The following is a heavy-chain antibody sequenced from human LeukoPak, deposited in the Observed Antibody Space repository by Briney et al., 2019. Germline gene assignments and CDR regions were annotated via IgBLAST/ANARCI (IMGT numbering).Heavy chain of an antibody. CDR3: ARDPPFIIGTTFFDY. D-gene: IGHD1-20*01. J-gene: IGHJ4*02. V-gene: IGHV3-21*01. CDR1: GFTFSSYS. Sequence: GGSLRLSCAASGFTFSSYSLNWVRQAPGKGLEWVSSISTSSTYIYYADSVKGRFTISRDNAKNSLYLQMNSLRAEDTAVYYCARDPPFIIGTTFFDYWGQGTLVTVSS. CDR2: ISTSSTYI.